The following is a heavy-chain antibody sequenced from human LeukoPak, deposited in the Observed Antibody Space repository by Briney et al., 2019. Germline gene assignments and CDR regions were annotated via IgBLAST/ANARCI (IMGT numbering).Heavy chain of an antibody. CDR3: AKDSYYYYYMDV. V-gene: IGHV3-48*03. J-gene: IGHJ6*03. CDR2: ISSSGSTI. CDR1: GFTFSSYE. Sequence: PRGSLRLSCAASGFTFSSYEMNWIRQAPGKGLEWVSYISSSGSTIYYADSVKGRFTISRDNAKNSLYLQMNSLRADDTAVYYCAKDSYYYYYMDVWGKGTTVTISS.